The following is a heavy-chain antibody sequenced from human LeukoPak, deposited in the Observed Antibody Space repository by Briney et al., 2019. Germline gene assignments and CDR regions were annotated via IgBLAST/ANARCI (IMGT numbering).Heavy chain of an antibody. D-gene: IGHD3-22*01. CDR2: ISNDGGGT. CDR3: AKGSSGYFFDL. CDR1: GFIFNNYG. Sequence: GGSLRLSCAASGFIFNNYGLVWVRQAPGKGLEWVSAISNDGGGTTYADFVKGRFSVSRDNSKSTLFLQMNSLRAEDTALYYCAKGSSGYFFDLWGQGTLVTVSS. J-gene: IGHJ4*02. V-gene: IGHV3-23*01.